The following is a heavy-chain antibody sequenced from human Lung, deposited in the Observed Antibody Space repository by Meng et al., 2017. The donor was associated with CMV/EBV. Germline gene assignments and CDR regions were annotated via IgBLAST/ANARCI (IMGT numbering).Heavy chain of an antibody. CDR1: GGSFSGYY. D-gene: IGHD4-11*01. CDR3: ARGILPQRGSTVPTPDY. J-gene: IGHJ4*02. CDR2: INPSGST. Sequence: XXSLTXAVYGGSFSGYYWSWIRQPPGKGLEWIGEINPSGSTNYNPSLKSRVTISVDTSKNQFSLRLSSVTAADTALYYCARGILPQRGSTVPTPDYWGQGTLVTVSS. V-gene: IGHV4-34*01.